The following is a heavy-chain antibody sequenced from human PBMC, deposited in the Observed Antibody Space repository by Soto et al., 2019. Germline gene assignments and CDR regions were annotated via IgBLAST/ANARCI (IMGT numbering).Heavy chain of an antibody. CDR3: AGGTGWLIDY. D-gene: IGHD6-19*01. V-gene: IGHV3-7*04. CDR1: GFTFNNYW. Sequence: EVQLVESGGALVQPGGSLRLSCTASGFTFNNYWMNWVRQAPGKGLEWVANIKKDGSETYYLDSVKGRFSISRDNAKNSLYLQISSLRGEDTAMYYRAGGTGWLIDYWGQGTLVTVS. J-gene: IGHJ4*02. CDR2: IKKDGSET.